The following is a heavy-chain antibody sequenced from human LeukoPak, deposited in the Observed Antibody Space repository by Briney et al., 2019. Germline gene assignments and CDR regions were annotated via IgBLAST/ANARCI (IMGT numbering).Heavy chain of an antibody. D-gene: IGHD3-10*01. V-gene: IGHV4-59*08. Sequence: SETLSLTCTVSGGPISSYYWSWIRQPPGKGLEWIGYIYYSGSTNYNPSLKSRVTISVDTSKNQFSLKLSSVTAADTAVYYCASTYMVRGVRGSGMDVWGQGTTVTVSS. CDR3: ASTYMVRGVRGSGMDV. CDR1: GGPISSYY. CDR2: IYYSGST. J-gene: IGHJ6*02.